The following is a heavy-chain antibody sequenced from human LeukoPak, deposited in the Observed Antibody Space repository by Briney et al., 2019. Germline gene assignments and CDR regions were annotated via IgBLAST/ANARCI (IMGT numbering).Heavy chain of an antibody. J-gene: IGHJ5*02. Sequence: SGTLSLTCAVSGGSISSSNWWSWVRQPPGKGLVGIGEIYHSGSTNYNPSLKSRVTISVDKSKNQFSLKLSSVTAADTAVYYCARDLKRSRARWENLGFDPWGQGTLVTVSS. CDR2: IYHSGST. D-gene: IGHD1-26*01. CDR3: ARDLKRSRARWENLGFDP. CDR1: GGSISSSNW. V-gene: IGHV4-4*02.